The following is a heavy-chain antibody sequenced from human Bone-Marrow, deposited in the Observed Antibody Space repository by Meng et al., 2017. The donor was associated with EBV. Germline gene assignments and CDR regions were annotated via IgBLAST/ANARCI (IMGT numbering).Heavy chain of an antibody. CDR2: IYHSGST. CDR3: ARDYYGYHYFDS. V-gene: IGHV4-4*02. J-gene: IGHJ4*02. D-gene: IGHD3-10*01. CDR1: GVSIGSGHW. Sequence: QVQWQESGPGLVRPWGTLSLTCAFAGVSIGSGHWWSWVRQPPEKGLEWIGNIYHSGSTSYNPSLKSRVTISVDKSKNQFSLTVSSVTAADTAVYFCARDYYGYHYFDSWGRGTLVTVSS.